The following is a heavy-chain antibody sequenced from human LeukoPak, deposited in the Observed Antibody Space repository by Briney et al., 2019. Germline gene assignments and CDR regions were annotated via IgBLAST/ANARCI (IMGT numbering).Heavy chain of an antibody. CDR3: ARGSWNQLLYGAGWFDP. CDR1: GGTFSSYA. Sequence: SLKVSCKASGGTFSSYACIWVRQDPGQGLEWMGGVIPIFGTANYAQKFQGRVTITTDESTSTAYMELSSLRAEDTAVYYCARGSWNQLLYGAGWFDPWGQGTLVTVSS. V-gene: IGHV1-69*05. CDR2: VIPIFGTA. D-gene: IGHD2-2*02. J-gene: IGHJ5*02.